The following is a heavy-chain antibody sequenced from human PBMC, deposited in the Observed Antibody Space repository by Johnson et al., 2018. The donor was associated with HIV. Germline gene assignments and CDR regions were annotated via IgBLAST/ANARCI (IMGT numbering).Heavy chain of an antibody. D-gene: IGHD2-15*01. V-gene: IGHV3-33*01. CDR2: IWYNGSKK. J-gene: IGHJ3*02. Sequence: QVQLVESGGGVVQPGRSLRLSCAASGFTFSNYAMHWVRQAPGKGLEWVAVIWYNGSKKYYADSVKGRFTISRANSKNSLYLQMNSLRAEDTAVYYCARDWGGYCSGGSCYGDAFDIWGQGTRVTVSS. CDR3: ARDWGGYCSGGSCYGDAFDI. CDR1: GFTFSNYA.